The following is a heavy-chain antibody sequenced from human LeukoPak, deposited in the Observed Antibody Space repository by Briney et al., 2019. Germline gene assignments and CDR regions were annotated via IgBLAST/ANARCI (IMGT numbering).Heavy chain of an antibody. D-gene: IGHD1-1*01. Sequence: ASVTVSCTASGYTFIDYFIHWVRQAPGQGLEWMGRINPNGGDTTYSQKFQGRVTLTRDTSISTAFMELSRLRSDDTAIYYCARSTQNAFHFVYWGQGTLVPVSS. CDR1: GYTFIDYF. CDR2: INPNGGDT. J-gene: IGHJ4*02. V-gene: IGHV1-2*06. CDR3: ARSTQNAFHFVY.